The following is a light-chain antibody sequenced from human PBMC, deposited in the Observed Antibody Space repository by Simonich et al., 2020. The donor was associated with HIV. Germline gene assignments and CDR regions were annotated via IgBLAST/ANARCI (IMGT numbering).Light chain of an antibody. J-gene: IGLJ3*02. V-gene: IGLV1-47*01. CDR2: RNT. CDR1: SSNIGSNY. Sequence: QSVLTQPPSASGTPGQRVTISCSGSSSNIGSNYVYWYQQLPGTAPTLLIYRNTQRPSGVPDRFSGSKSGTSASLAISGLRAEDEADYYCATWDASLSGFWVFGGGTKLTVL. CDR3: ATWDASLSGFWV.